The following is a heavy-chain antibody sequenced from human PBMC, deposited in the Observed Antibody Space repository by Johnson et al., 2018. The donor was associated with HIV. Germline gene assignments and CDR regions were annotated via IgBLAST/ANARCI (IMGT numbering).Heavy chain of an antibody. CDR2: ITSSGTSS. V-gene: IGHV3-11*04. J-gene: IGHJ3*02. CDR3: ARAINDAFDI. Sequence: QVQLVESGGGLVKPGGSLRLSCAASGFTFSDYYMIWIRQAPGKGLEWLSYITSSGTSSYYADSVKGRLTISRDNAKNSLYLQMNSLRAEDTAVYFCARAINDAFDIWGHGTMVTVS. CDR1: GFTFSDYY.